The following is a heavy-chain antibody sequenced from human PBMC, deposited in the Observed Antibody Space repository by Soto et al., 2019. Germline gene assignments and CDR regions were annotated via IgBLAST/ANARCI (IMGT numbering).Heavy chain of an antibody. CDR2: IYHSGST. D-gene: IGHD4-17*01. CDR3: ARGAATVTPGWFDP. V-gene: IGHV4-38-2*01. Sequence: SETLSLTCAVSGYSISSGYYWGWIRQPPGKGLEWIASIYHSGSTYYNPSLKSRVTISVDTSKNQFSLKLSSVIAADTAVYYCARGAATVTPGWFDPWGQGTLVTVS. J-gene: IGHJ5*02. CDR1: GYSISSGYY.